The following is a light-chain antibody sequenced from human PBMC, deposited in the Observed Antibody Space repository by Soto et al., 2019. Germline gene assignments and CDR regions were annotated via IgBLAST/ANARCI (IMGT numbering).Light chain of an antibody. CDR3: MQGTHWPIT. CDR2: KVS. Sequence: DVVMTQSPLSLPVTLGQPASISCRSNQSLVHSDGIAYFSWFQXRPGRSPRRXIYKVSNRDSGVPARFSGSGSGTDGALKISRVEAEDGAVYDGMQGTHWPITFGQGTRLEI. V-gene: IGKV2-30*02. J-gene: IGKJ5*01. CDR1: QSLVHSDGIAY.